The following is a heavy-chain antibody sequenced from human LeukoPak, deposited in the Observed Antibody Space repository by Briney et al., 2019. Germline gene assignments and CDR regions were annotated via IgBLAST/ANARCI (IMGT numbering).Heavy chain of an antibody. CDR1: GYTFTSSG. CDR2: ISAYNGNT. D-gene: IGHD1-26*01. V-gene: IGHV1-18*01. CDR3: ARRRSGSYWDAFDI. Sequence: ASVTVSCKASGYTFTSSGISLMRQAPAQGLEWMGWISAYNGNTNYAQKLQGRVTMTTDTSTTTAYMELRSLRSDDTAVYYCARRRSGSYWDAFDIWGQGTMVTVSS. J-gene: IGHJ3*02.